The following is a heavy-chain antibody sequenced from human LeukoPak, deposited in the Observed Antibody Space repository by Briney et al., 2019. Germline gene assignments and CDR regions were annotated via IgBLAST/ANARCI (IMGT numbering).Heavy chain of an antibody. CDR3: ARRLWDTSGWYFDY. CDR1: GGSFSDYY. J-gene: IGHJ4*02. Sequence: SETLSLTCAVYGGSFSDYYWTRVRQPPGKGLEWIGEINHSGNTNYNPSLKSRVTISVDTSKNQFSLKLTSVTAAGTAVYYCARRLWDTSGWYFDYWGQGRLVIVSS. CDR2: INHSGNT. D-gene: IGHD6-19*01. V-gene: IGHV4-34*01.